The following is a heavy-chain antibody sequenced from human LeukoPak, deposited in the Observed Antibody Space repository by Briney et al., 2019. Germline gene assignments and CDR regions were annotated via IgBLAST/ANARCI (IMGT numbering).Heavy chain of an antibody. CDR3: ARDLYYYGSGSYDY. V-gene: IGHV3-48*01. J-gene: IGHJ4*02. CDR1: GFTFSSYS. D-gene: IGHD3-10*01. Sequence: GGSLRLPCAASGFTFSSYSMNWVRQAPGKGLEWVSYISSSSSTIYYADSVKGRFTISRDNAKNSLYLQMNSLRAEDTAVYYCARDLYYYGSGSYDYWGQGTLVTVSS. CDR2: ISSSSSTI.